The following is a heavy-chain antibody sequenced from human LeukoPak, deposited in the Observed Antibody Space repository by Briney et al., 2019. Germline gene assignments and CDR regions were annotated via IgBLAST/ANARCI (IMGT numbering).Heavy chain of an antibody. Sequence: PSETLSLTCTVSGGSISSSSYYWGWIRQPPGKGLEWLGSIYYSGSTYYNPSLKSRVTISVDTSKNQFSLKLSSVTAADTAVYYCARADFDSSSWLRYNWFDPWGQGTLVTVSS. CDR3: ARADFDSSSWLRYNWFDP. CDR1: GGSISSSSYY. V-gene: IGHV4-39*07. D-gene: IGHD6-13*01. CDR2: IYYSGST. J-gene: IGHJ5*02.